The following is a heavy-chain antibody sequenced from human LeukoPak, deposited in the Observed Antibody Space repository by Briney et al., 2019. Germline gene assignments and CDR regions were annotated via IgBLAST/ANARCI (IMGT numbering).Heavy chain of an antibody. CDR3: AKGAVAGTHY. J-gene: IGHJ4*02. D-gene: IGHD6-19*01. CDR2: ISGSGGST. Sequence: PGGSLRLSCAASGFTASSNYMSWVRQAPGKGLEWVSAISGSGGSTYYADSVKGRFTISRDNSKNTLYLQMNSLRAEDTAVYYCAKGAVAGTHYWGQGTLVTVSS. CDR1: GFTASSNY. V-gene: IGHV3-23*01.